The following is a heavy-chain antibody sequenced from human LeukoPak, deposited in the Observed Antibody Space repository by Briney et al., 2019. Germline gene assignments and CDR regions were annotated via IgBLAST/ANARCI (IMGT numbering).Heavy chain of an antibody. CDR2: ISGSGGST. V-gene: IGHV3-23*01. J-gene: IGHJ4*02. D-gene: IGHD3-10*01. CDR3: AKAGSHGDYFDY. Sequence: GGSLRLSCAASGFSFSSYWMSWVRQAPGKGLEWVSAISGSGGSTYYADSVKGRFTISRDNSKNTLYLQMNSLRAEDTAVYYCAKAGSHGDYFDYWGQGTLVTVSS. CDR1: GFSFSSYW.